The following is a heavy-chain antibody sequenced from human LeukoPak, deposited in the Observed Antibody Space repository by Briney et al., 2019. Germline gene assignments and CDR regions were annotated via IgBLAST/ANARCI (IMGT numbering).Heavy chain of an antibody. V-gene: IGHV1-69*05. CDR1: GGTFSSYA. J-gene: IGHJ5*02. CDR2: IIPIFGTA. D-gene: IGHD1-14*01. Sequence: SVTVSCQASGGTFSSYAISWLRQAPGHGLEWIGGIIPIFGTANYGQKFQGRATITTDESTSTAYMELTSLRSEDTGVYYCARVRNTNHYIALDGCWFDLWGQGTLVSVSS. CDR3: ARVRNTNHYIALDGCWFDL.